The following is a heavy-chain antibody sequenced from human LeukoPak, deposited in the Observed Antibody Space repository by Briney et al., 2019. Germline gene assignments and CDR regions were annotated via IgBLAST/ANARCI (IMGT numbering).Heavy chain of an antibody. CDR3: AKGNDFWSGHNWFDP. Sequence: GGSLRLSCAASGFTFSSYAMSWVRQAPGKGLEWVSAISGSGGSTYYADSVKGRFTISRDNSKNTLYLQMNSLRAEDTAVYYCAKGNDFWSGHNWFDPWGQGTLATVSS. CDR2: ISGSGGST. J-gene: IGHJ5*02. CDR1: GFTFSSYA. V-gene: IGHV3-23*01. D-gene: IGHD3-3*01.